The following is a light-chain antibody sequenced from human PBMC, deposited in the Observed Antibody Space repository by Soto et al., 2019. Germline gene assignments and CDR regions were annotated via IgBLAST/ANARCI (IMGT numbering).Light chain of an antibody. CDR2: DVT. Sequence: QSVLTRPPSVSGSPGQSVTISCTGTIGDVGFYARVSWYQQPPGTAPKLLIYDVTSRPSGVPDRFSGSQSGKTASLTISGLRAEDEADYYCSSYTSSSTYVFGPGTKV. CDR1: IGDVGFYAR. V-gene: IGLV2-18*02. CDR3: SSYTSSSTYV. J-gene: IGLJ1*01.